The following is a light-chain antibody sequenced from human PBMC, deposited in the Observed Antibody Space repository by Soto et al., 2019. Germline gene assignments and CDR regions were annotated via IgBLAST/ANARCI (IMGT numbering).Light chain of an antibody. Sequence: QSVLTQPASVSGSPGQSITISCTGTSYDVAIYNYVSWYQQHPGKAPKLMIYEVSYRPSGVSNRFSGSKSGNTASLTISGLQADDEADYYCNSYTYNTTLVFGTGTKLTVL. J-gene: IGLJ1*01. V-gene: IGLV2-14*01. CDR2: EVS. CDR1: SYDVAIYNY. CDR3: NSYTYNTTLV.